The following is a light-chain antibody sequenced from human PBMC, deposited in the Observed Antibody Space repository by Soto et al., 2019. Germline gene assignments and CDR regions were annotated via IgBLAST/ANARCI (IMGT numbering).Light chain of an antibody. CDR1: SSDVGRYNY. J-gene: IGLJ3*02. CDR3: SSYEGGTSVV. V-gene: IGLV2-8*01. CDR2: EVT. Sequence: QSVLTQPPSASGSPGQSVTISCTGTSSDVGRYNYVSWYQQRPGKAPELMIYEVTKRPSGVPDRFSGSKSGNTASLTVSGLQAEDEADYYCSSYEGGTSVVIGGGTKVTVL.